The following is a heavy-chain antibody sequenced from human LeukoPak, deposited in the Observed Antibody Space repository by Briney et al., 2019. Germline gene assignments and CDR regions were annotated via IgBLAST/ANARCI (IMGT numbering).Heavy chain of an antibody. CDR1: GGTFSSYA. Sequence: SVKVSCKASGGTFSSYAISWVRQAPGQGLEWMGGIIPIFGTANYAQKFQGRVTITADESTSTAYMELSSLRSEDTAVYYCARLYYYDSSGLHPGSYMDVWGKGTTVTISS. V-gene: IGHV1-69*13. CDR2: IIPIFGTA. CDR3: ARLYYYDSSGLHPGSYMDV. D-gene: IGHD3-22*01. J-gene: IGHJ6*03.